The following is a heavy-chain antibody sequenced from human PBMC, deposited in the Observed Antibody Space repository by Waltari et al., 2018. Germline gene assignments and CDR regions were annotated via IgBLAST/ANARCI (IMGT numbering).Heavy chain of an antibody. V-gene: IGHV3-23*01. D-gene: IGHD4-17*01. Sequence: VQLLESGGGLVQSGGSLRLSCAASGFTFRSYAMNWVRQAPGKGVGWVSVISGSGGSNDYADSVKGRFTISRDNSKNTLYLQMNNLRVEDTAVYYCASSLYGDYTQIWGRVFDYWGQGTLVTVSS. CDR3: ASSLYGDYTQIWGRVFDY. CDR1: GFTFRSYA. CDR2: ISGSGGSN. J-gene: IGHJ4*02.